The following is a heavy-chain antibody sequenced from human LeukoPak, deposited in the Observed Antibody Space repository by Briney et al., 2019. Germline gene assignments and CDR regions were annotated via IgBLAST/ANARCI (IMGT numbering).Heavy chain of an antibody. Sequence: GGSLRLSCVVSGLTFSDNQMAWIRQAPGKGLEWVSYISSSSSTIYYADSVKGRFTISGDNAKNSLYLQMNSLRAEDTAVYYCARDWSYCGGDCYDSYWGQGTLVTVSS. CDR3: ARDWSYCGGDCYDSY. CDR1: GLTFSDNQ. J-gene: IGHJ4*02. V-gene: IGHV3-11*04. CDR2: ISSSSSTI. D-gene: IGHD2-21*02.